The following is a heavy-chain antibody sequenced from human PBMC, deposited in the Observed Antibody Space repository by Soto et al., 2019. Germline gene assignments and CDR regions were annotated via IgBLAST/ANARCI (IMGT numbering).Heavy chain of an antibody. CDR3: ARDRRDTAMVTGYYYYGMDV. Sequence: QVQLQESGPGLVKPSQTLSLTCTVSGGSISSGDYYWSWIRQPPGKGLEWIGYIDYSGSTYYNPSLKIRVTISVDPSKNQFSLKLSSVTAADTAVYYCARDRRDTAMVTGYYYYGMDVWGQGTTVTVSS. J-gene: IGHJ6*02. CDR1: GGSISSGDYY. V-gene: IGHV4-30-4*01. CDR2: IDYSGST. D-gene: IGHD5-18*01.